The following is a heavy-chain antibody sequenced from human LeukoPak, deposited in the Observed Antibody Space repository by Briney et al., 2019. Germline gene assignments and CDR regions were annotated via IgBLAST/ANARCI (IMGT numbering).Heavy chain of an antibody. D-gene: IGHD6-13*01. CDR1: SGSINSDSHY. CDR3: ARWSSSWENNWFDP. J-gene: IGHJ5*02. Sequence: PSETLSLTCTVSSGSINSDSHYWGWIRQPPGKGLEWIGSVYYKGTTQYNPSLKSRATMSVDTSNNRFSLSLTSATAADTGMYYCARWSSSWENNWFDPWGQGILVTVSS. CDR2: VYYKGTT. V-gene: IGHV4-39*07.